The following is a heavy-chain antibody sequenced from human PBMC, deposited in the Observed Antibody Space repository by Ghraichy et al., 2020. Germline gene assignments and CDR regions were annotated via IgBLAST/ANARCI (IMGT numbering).Heavy chain of an antibody. Sequence: SETLSLTCSVSGGYIGSTSYYWGWIRQPPGKGLEWLGTFYNGASTYYSPSLKSRLSMSVDTSKNQLSLILTSVTAADTAVYYCARHILTRSRNFDFWGRGTLVTVSS. D-gene: IGHD3-9*01. J-gene: IGHJ4*01. CDR2: FYNGAST. CDR3: ARHILTRSRNFDF. V-gene: IGHV4-39*01. CDR1: GGYIGSTSYY.